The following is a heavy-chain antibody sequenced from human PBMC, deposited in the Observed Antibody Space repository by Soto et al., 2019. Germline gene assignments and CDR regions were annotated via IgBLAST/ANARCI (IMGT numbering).Heavy chain of an antibody. V-gene: IGHV3-21*01. CDR2: ISSSSSYI. CDR3: ARDRDWKRSYWAYYYYGMDV. Sequence: LRLSWAASGFTFSSYSMNWVRQAPWKGLEWVSSISSSSSYIYYADSVKGRFTISRDNAKNSLYLQMNSLRAEDTAVYYCARDRDWKRSYWAYYYYGMDVWGQGTTVTVSS. D-gene: IGHD1-1*01. CDR1: GFTFSSYS. J-gene: IGHJ6*02.